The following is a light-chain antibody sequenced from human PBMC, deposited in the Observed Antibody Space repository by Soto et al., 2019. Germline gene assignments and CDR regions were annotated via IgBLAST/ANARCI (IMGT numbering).Light chain of an antibody. CDR1: QDISDY. CDR3: QQSDNLPLT. CDR2: DVS. V-gene: IGKV1-33*01. Sequence: DIQMTQSPSSLSASVGDRVTISCQASQDISDYLNWYQQKPGKAPKLLIYDVSNLATGVPSRFSGSGSETDFTLTIRSLQPEDIATYYCQQSDNLPLTFGGGTEVEIK. J-gene: IGKJ4*01.